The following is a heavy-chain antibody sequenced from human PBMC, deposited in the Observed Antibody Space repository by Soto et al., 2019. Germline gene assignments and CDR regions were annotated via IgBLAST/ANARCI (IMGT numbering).Heavy chain of an antibody. V-gene: IGHV4-34*01. D-gene: IGHD6-19*01. CDR3: ARGIAVAGTGGNWFDP. CDR1: GGSFSGYY. J-gene: IGHJ5*02. CDR2: INHSGST. Sequence: QVQLQQWGAGLLKPSETLSLTCAVYGGSFSGYYWSWIRQPPGKGLEWIGEINHSGSTNYNPSLKRRVTISVDTSKNQFSLKLSSVTAADTAVYYCARGIAVAGTGGNWFDPWGQGTLVTVSS.